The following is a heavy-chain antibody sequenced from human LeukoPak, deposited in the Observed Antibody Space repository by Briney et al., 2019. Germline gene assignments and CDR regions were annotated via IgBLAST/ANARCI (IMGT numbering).Heavy chain of an antibody. CDR1: GYTFTSYD. J-gene: IGHJ4*02. D-gene: IGHD2-2*01. V-gene: IGHV1-8*01. CDR2: MNPNSGNT. Sequence: ASVKVSCKASGYTFTSYDINWVRQATGQGLEWMGWMNPNSGNTGYAQKFQGRVTMTRNTSISTAYMELSSLRSEDTAVYYCARNTRNYGDFDYWGQGTLVTVSS. CDR3: ARNTRNYGDFDY.